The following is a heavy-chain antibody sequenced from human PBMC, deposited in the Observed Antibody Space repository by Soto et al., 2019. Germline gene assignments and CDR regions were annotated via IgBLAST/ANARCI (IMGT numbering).Heavy chain of an antibody. CDR2: IHYSGSTT. CDR1: GGSISRYY. V-gene: IGHV4-59*01. Sequence: QVQLQESGPGLVEPSETLSLTCIVSGGSISRYYWSWIRQPPGKGLEWIGYIHYSGSTTNYNPSLKSRVTISIDTSKSQFSLKLSSVTAADTAIYYCARVLNDGYSDYWGQVTLVTVSS. J-gene: IGHJ4*02. CDR3: ARVLNDGYSDY. D-gene: IGHD3-16*01.